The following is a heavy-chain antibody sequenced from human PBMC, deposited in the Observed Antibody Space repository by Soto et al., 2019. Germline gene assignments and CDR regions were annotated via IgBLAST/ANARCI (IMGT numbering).Heavy chain of an antibody. CDR1: GFSFSKHG. D-gene: IGHD6-19*01. Sequence: PGGSLRLSCGASGFSFSKHGMHWVRQAPGEGLEWLSLISYDGSEKWYAESVKGRFTISRDNSKNTLYLQMNSLRGDDTAVYFCAKGYEVSPPVASAGYSNYFYGVDVWGRGTTVTVSS. CDR2: ISYDGSEK. CDR3: AKGYEVSPPVASAGYSNYFYGVDV. J-gene: IGHJ6*02. V-gene: IGHV3-30*18.